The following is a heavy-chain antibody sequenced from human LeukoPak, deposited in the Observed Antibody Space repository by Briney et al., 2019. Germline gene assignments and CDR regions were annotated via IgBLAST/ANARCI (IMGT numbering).Heavy chain of an antibody. Sequence: GGSLRLSCTVSGFTFDNFAMNWVRQLPGKGLQWVSGINWNGNTVGYADSVKGRFTISRDNAKNSLYLEMNNLRTEDTALYYCAKGSLSLATAPLNFWGQGTPVTVSS. V-gene: IGHV3-9*01. CDR1: GFTFDNFA. J-gene: IGHJ4*02. D-gene: IGHD1-1*01. CDR2: INWNGNTV. CDR3: AKGSLSLATAPLNF.